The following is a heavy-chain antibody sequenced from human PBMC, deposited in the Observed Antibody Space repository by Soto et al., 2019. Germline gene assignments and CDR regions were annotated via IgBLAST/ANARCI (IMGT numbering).Heavy chain of an antibody. V-gene: IGHV3-7*01. Sequence: EVQLVESGGGLVQTGGSLRLSCAASGFTFSAYWMSWVRQAPGKGLEWVANIKQAGREKYYVDSVNGRFIISRDDAENSLFLKVNSLRVEDTAVYYCAIEKRANRYFEYWGQGTLVTVSS. CDR1: GFTFSAYW. CDR2: IKQAGREK. J-gene: IGHJ4*02. D-gene: IGHD6-25*01. CDR3: AIEKRANRYFEY.